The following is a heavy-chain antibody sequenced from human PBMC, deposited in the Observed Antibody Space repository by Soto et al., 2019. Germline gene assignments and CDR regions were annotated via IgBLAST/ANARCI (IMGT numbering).Heavy chain of an antibody. CDR3: AKDPGIAAAGPKYYFDY. J-gene: IGHJ4*02. CDR2: ISGSGGST. D-gene: IGHD6-13*01. Sequence: QPGGSLRLSCAASGFTFSSYAMSWVRQAPGKGLEWVSAISGSGGSTYYADSVKGRFTISRDNSKNTLYLQMNSLRAEDTAVYYCAKDPGIAAAGPKYYFDYWGQGTLVTVSS. V-gene: IGHV3-23*01. CDR1: GFTFSSYA.